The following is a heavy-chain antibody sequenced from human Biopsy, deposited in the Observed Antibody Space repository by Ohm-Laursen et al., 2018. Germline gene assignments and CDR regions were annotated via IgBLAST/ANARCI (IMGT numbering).Heavy chain of an antibody. D-gene: IGHD6-13*01. CDR3: ARVGRAAPFDS. CDR2: LYFSGST. J-gene: IGHJ4*02. CDR1: GGSISTSTYF. Sequence: GTLSLTCTVSGGSISTSTYFWGWIRQPPGRGLEWIGGLYFSGSTYYNPSLKSRVTVSVDPSNNQFSLKLNSVTAADTAVYYCARVGRAAPFDSWGQGTLVTVSS. V-gene: IGHV4-39*01.